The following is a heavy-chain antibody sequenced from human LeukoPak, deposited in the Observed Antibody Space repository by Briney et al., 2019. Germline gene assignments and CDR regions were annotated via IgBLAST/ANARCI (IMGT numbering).Heavy chain of an antibody. J-gene: IGHJ4*02. CDR1: GFTFSSYA. CDR2: ISGSGGST. Sequence: GGSLRLSCAASGFTFSSYAMSWVRQAPGKGLEWVSAISGSGGSTYYADSVKGRFTISRDNSKNTLYLQMNSLRAEDTAVYYCAKDGYYYDSSGYYYPDYWGQGTLVTVSS. CDR3: AKDGYYYDSSGYYYPDY. V-gene: IGHV3-23*01. D-gene: IGHD3-22*01.